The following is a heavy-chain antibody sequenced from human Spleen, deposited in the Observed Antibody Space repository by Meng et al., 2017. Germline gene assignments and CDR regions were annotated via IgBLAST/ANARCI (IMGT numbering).Heavy chain of an antibody. CDR2: MWYDGSDR. V-gene: IGHV3-33*01. J-gene: IGHJ4*02. CDR1: GFPFGSYG. CDR3: ASWEYDSNGYFCH. D-gene: IGHD3-22*01. Sequence: GGSLRLSCEASGFPFGSYGMHWVRQAPGKGLEWVAFMWYDGSDRYYANSVKGRFTISRDNSKNTLYLEMTSLRGEDTAVYYCASWEYDSNGYFCHWGQGTLVTVSS.